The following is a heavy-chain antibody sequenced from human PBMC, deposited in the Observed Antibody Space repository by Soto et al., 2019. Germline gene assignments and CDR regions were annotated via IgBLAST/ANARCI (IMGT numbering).Heavy chain of an antibody. Sequence: QVQLVESGGGVVQPGRSLRLSCAASGFTFSSYGMHWVRQAPGKGLEWVAVISYDGSNKYYADSVKGRFTISRDNSKNTLSLQMNSLRAEDTAVCYCAKGGYSGSYSNPIDYWGQGTLVTVSS. CDR2: ISYDGSNK. CDR1: GFTFSSYG. J-gene: IGHJ4*02. V-gene: IGHV3-30*18. D-gene: IGHD3-10*01. CDR3: AKGGYSGSYSNPIDY.